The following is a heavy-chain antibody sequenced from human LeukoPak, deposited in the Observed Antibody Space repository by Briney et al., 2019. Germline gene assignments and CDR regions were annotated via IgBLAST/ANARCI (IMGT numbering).Heavy chain of an antibody. V-gene: IGHV4-59*01. CDR2: IYYSGST. CDR1: GHSIIRYY. D-gene: IGHD3-3*01. J-gene: IGHJ5*02. CDR3: ARGGGARFVEWLLSDNWFDP. Sequence: SETLSLTCTVSGHSIIRYYWSWIRQPPGKGLEWIGYIYYSGSTNYIPSLKSRVTISVDTSKNQFSLKLSSVTAADTAVYYCARGGGARFVEWLLSDNWFDPWGQGTLVTVSS.